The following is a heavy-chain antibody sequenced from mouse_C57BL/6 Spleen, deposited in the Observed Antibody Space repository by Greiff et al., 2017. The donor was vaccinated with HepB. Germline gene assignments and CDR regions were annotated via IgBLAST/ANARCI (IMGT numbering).Heavy chain of an antibody. J-gene: IGHJ4*01. V-gene: IGHV5-16*01. CDR1: GFTFSDYY. CDR3: ARWLLLYYAMDD. D-gene: IGHD2-3*01. Sequence: EVKLVESEGGLVQPGSSMKLSCTASGFTFSDYYMAWVRQVPEKGLEWVANINYDGSSTYYLDSLKSRFIISRDNAKNILYLQMSSLKSEDTATYYCARWLLLYYAMDDWGQGTSVTVSS. CDR2: INYDGSST.